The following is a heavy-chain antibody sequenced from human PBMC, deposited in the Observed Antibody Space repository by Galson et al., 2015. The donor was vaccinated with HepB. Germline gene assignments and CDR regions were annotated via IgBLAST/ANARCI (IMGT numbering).Heavy chain of an antibody. D-gene: IGHD3-10*01. V-gene: IGHV7-4-1*02. CDR2: INTNTGNP. Sequence: SVKVSCKASGYAFTDYGINWVRQAPGQGLEWMAWINTNTGNPTYAQGFTGRFVFSLDTSVSTAYLQITGLKAEDTAVYFCARSPYSRSGRYQNAWFGPWGQGTLVTVSP. J-gene: IGHJ5*02. CDR1: GYAFTDYG. CDR3: ARSPYSRSGRYQNAWFGP.